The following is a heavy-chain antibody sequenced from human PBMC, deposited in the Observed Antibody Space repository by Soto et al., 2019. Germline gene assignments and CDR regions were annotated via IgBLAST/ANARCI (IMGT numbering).Heavy chain of an antibody. D-gene: IGHD2-15*01. V-gene: IGHV3-23*01. CDR3: AKGGWRGDY. J-gene: IGHJ4*02. CDR1: GFTFSTYV. CDR2: ISASGGDT. Sequence: EVQLLESGGGLVQPGGSLRLSCAASGFTFSTYVMTWVRQAPGKGLEWVSAISASGGDTYYADSVKGRSTISRDNSKNTLDLQMNSRGVEDTDFYACAKGGWRGDYGAKGTLVTVST.